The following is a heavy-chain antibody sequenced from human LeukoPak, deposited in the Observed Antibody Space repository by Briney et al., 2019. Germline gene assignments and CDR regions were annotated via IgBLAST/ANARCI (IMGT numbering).Heavy chain of an antibody. CDR2: IYTSGST. Sequence: SQTLSLTCTVSGGSISSGSYYWSWIRQPAGKGLEWIGRIYTSGSTNYNPSLKSRATISVDTSKNQFSLKLSSVTAADTAVYYCARGVHNPMVYAIEHFDYWGQGTLVTVPS. CDR3: ARGVHNPMVYAIEHFDY. J-gene: IGHJ4*02. CDR1: GGSISSGSYY. V-gene: IGHV4-61*02. D-gene: IGHD2-8*01.